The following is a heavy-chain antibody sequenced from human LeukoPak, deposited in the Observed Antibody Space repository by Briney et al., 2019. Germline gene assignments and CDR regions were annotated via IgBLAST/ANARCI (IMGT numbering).Heavy chain of an antibody. D-gene: IGHD3-9*01. CDR2: IKQDGSEK. V-gene: IGHV3-7*01. CDR1: GFTFSSYW. CDR3: ARDFDRYYFDY. J-gene: IGHJ4*02. Sequence: GGSLRLSCAASGFTFSSYWMSWVRQAPGKGLEWVANIKQDGSEKYYVDSVKGRFTISRDNAKNTLYLQMNSLRAEDTAVYYCARDFDRYYFDYWGQGTLVTVSS.